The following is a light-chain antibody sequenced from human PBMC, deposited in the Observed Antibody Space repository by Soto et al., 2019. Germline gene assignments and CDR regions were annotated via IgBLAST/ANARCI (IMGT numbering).Light chain of an antibody. Sequence: IVLSQSPGALSLSPGERASLSCRASQSVSSGHLAWYQQKPGQAPRRLIYGASSRATGIPDRFSGSGSGADFTLTICRVESEDYAVYYCQHYGHSLWTFGPGTKVDNK. CDR3: QHYGHSLWT. CDR2: GAS. J-gene: IGKJ1*01. V-gene: IGKV3-20*01. CDR1: QSVSSGH.